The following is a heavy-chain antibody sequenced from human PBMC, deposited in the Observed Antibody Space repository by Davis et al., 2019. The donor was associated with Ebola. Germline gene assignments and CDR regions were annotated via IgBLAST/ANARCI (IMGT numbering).Heavy chain of an antibody. CDR1: GGSISSSRYY. CDR3: AFGVRGTVDPFDD. D-gene: IGHD3-10*01. CDR2: MRSSVTT. Sequence: PSETLSLTCTVSGGSISSSRYYWGWIRQPPGKGLEWIGTMRSSVTTPYNPSLKSRVTISVDTSKTQNSLRLSSVTAADTAVYYCAFGVRGTVDPFDDWGQGTLVTVSS. V-gene: IGHV4-39*01. J-gene: IGHJ4*02.